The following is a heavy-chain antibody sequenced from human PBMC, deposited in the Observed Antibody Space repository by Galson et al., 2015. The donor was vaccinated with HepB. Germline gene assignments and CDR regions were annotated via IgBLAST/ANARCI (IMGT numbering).Heavy chain of an antibody. V-gene: IGHV3-23*01. D-gene: IGHD6-13*01. J-gene: IGHJ4*02. Sequence: SLRLSCAASGFTFSSYAMTWVRQAPGKGLEWVSVTSGSGGNTYYADSVKGRFTISRDNSRNTLYLQVNSLRAEDTAVYFCAKGSSSWFRRSTYYFDYWGQGTLVTVSS. CDR3: AKGSSSWFRRSTYYFDY. CDR2: TSGSGGNT. CDR1: GFTFSSYA.